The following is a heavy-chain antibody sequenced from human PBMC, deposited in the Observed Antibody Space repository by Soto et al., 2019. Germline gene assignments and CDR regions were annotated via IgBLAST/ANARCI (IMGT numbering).Heavy chain of an antibody. CDR3: ARDSSGYDIFEYYFDY. D-gene: IGHD5-12*01. J-gene: IGHJ4*02. CDR2: IWYDGSNK. CDR1: GFTFSSYG. Sequence: GGSLRLSCAASGFTFSSYGMHWVRQAPGKGLEWVAVIWYDGSNKYYADSVKGRFTISRDNSKNTLYLQMNSLRAEDTAVYYCARDSSGYDIFEYYFDYWGQGTLVTVSS. V-gene: IGHV3-33*01.